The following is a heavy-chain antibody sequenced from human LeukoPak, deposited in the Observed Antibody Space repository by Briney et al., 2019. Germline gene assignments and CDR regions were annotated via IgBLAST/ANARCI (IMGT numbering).Heavy chain of an antibody. V-gene: IGHV3-23*01. CDR3: AKVEGGWTAAGPNFDY. CDR1: GFTFSSYA. D-gene: IGHD6-13*01. J-gene: IGHJ4*02. CDR2: ISGSGGST. Sequence: GGSLRLSCAASGFTFSSYAMSWVRQAPRKGLEWVSAISGSGGSTFYADSVKGRFTISRDNSKNTLYLRMNSLRAEDTAVYYCAKVEGGWTAAGPNFDYWGQGTLVTVSS.